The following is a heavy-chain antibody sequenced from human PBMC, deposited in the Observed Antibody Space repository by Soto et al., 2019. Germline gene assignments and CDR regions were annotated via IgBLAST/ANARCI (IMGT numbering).Heavy chain of an antibody. J-gene: IGHJ6*03. Sequence: ASVKVSCKASGGTFSSYAISWVRQAPGQGLEWMGGIIPIFGTANYAQKFQGRVTITADESTSTAYMELSSLRSEDTAVYYCARDGGVQYQLLVDYYYYYMDVWGKGTTVTVSS. CDR3: ARDGGVQYQLLVDYYYYYMDV. D-gene: IGHD2-2*01. CDR1: GGTFSSYA. V-gene: IGHV1-69*13. CDR2: IIPIFGTA.